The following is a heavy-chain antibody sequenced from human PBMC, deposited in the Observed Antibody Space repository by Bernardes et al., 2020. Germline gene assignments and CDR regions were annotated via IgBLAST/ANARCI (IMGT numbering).Heavy chain of an antibody. V-gene: IGHV3-7*04. CDR3: ARAVGAYEAY. CDR2: INQDGSQE. D-gene: IGHD3-16*01. Sequence: GGSLRLSCEASGFTFSNYWMHWVRQAPGRGLEWVANINQDGSQEYSVDSVKGRFTISRDNAKNSLYLQMNSLRVEDTAVYYCARAVGAYEAYWGQGTLVTVSS. CDR1: GFTFSNYW. J-gene: IGHJ4*02.